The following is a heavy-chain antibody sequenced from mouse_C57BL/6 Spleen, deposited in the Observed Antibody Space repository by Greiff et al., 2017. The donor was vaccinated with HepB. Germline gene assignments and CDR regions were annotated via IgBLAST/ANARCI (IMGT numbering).Heavy chain of an antibody. CDR2: INYDGSST. CDR1: GFTFSDYY. Sequence: DVKLVESEGGLVQPGSSMKLSCTASGFTFSDYYMAWVRQVPEKGLEWVANINYDGSSTYYLDSLKSRFIISRDNAKNILYLQMSSLKSEDTATYYCARLRDGPYYYAMDYWGQGTSVTVSS. CDR3: ARLRDGPYYYAMDY. J-gene: IGHJ4*01. D-gene: IGHD2-3*01. V-gene: IGHV5-16*01.